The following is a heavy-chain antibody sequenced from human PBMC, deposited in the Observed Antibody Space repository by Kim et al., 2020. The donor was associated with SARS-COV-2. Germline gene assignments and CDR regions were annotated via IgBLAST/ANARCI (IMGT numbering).Heavy chain of an antibody. Sequence: GGSLRLSCAASGFTFSSSWMHWVRQAPGKGLVWISGIKGDGTSTSYADSVKGRVTISRDNAKNTLYLQMNSLRADDTAIYYCARLAVPNSYGRFWGQGSLVTVSS. CDR1: GFTFSSSW. D-gene: IGHD5-18*01. CDR2: IKGDGTST. V-gene: IGHV3-74*01. CDR3: ARLAVPNSYGRF. J-gene: IGHJ4*02.